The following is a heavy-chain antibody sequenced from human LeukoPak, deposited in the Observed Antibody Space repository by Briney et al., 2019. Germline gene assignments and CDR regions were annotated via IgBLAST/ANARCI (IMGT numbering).Heavy chain of an antibody. CDR2: ISNSGSTI. D-gene: IGHD3-10*01. CDR3: ARVGRGLFAMDV. V-gene: IGHV3-48*02. CDR1: GFTFSSYA. Sequence: PGGSLRLSCAASGFTFSSYAMNWVRQAPGKGLEWVSYISNSGSTIYYTDSVKGRFTISRDSGKNSLYLQMNSLRDEDTALYDCARVGRGLFAMDVWGQGTTVTVSS. J-gene: IGHJ6*02.